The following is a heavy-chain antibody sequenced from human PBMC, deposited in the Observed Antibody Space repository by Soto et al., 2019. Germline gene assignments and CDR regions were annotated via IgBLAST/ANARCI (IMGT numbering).Heavy chain of an antibody. D-gene: IGHD2-15*01. CDR1: SGSISSTNW. Sequence: QVQLQESGPGLVKPSGTLSLTCAVSSGSISSTNWWSWVRQPPGKGLEWIGEIYHGGSTNYNPSPKSRVTISVDKSKNYFSLELSSVTAADTAVYYCARGSRYWSGGTCYRDLDVWGKGTTVTVSS. J-gene: IGHJ6*04. V-gene: IGHV4-4*02. CDR3: ARGSRYWSGGTCYRDLDV. CDR2: IYHGGST.